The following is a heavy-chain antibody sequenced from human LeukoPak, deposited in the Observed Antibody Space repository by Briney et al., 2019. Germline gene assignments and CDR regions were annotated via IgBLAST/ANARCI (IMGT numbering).Heavy chain of an antibody. Sequence: GRSLRLSCAASGFTFSSYAMHWVRQAPGKGLEWVAVISYDGSNKYYADSVKGRFTISRDNSKNTLYLQMNSLRAEDTAVYYCARAATYYYGSGDDYWGQGTLVTVSS. CDR1: GFTFSSYA. J-gene: IGHJ4*02. V-gene: IGHV3-30-3*01. CDR2: ISYDGSNK. CDR3: ARAATYYYGSGDDY. D-gene: IGHD3-10*01.